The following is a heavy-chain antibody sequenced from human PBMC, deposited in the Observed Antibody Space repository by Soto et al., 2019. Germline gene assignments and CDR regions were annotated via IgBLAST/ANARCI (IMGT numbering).Heavy chain of an antibody. J-gene: IGHJ5*02. V-gene: IGHV4-59*01. D-gene: IGHD3-3*01. Sequence: QVQLQESGPGLVKPSETLSLTCTVSGGSISSYYWSWIRQPPGKGLEWIGYIYYSGSINYNPSLKSRVTISVDTSKNQFSLKLSSVTAADTAVYYCARIITIFGVVSIPNWFDPWGQGTLVTVSS. CDR3: ARIITIFGVVSIPNWFDP. CDR1: GGSISSYY. CDR2: IYYSGSI.